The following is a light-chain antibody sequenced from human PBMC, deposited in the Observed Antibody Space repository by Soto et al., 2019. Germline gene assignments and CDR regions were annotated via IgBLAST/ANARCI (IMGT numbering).Light chain of an antibody. CDR1: QSVSSY. V-gene: IGKV3-11*01. Sequence: SSATLSLSPGERATLSCRASQSVSSYLAWYQQKPGQPPRLLIYDASNRATGIPARFSGSGSGTDFTLTISSLEPEDFAVYYCQRRSNWSTTFGQGTKVDIK. J-gene: IGKJ1*01. CDR3: QRRSNWSTT. CDR2: DAS.